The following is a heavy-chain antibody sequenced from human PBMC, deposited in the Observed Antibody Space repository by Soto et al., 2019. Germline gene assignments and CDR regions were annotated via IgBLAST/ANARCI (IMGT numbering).Heavy chain of an antibody. CDR3: TRANWYSEY. J-gene: IGHJ4*02. CDR1: GGSISNHY. CDR2: IYYNGNT. V-gene: IGHV4-59*11. D-gene: IGHD7-27*01. Sequence: QVQLQESGPGLVKPSETLSLTCSVSGGSISNHYWSWIRQPPGKGLEWIGYIYYNGNTNYHPSRKSRITMSVDTSRTRNSLKLTTVTAADTAVYYCTRANWYSEYWGQGTLVTVSS.